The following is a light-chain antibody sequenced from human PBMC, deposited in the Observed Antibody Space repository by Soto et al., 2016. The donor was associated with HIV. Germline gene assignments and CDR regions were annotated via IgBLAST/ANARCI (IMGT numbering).Light chain of an antibody. CDR1: QMINSY. J-gene: IGKJ5*01. Sequence: DIQMTQSPSSLSASVGDTVTITCWASQMINSYLNWYQQKPGKAPRLLISAASSLQVGVPSRFSGSRSRTGFSLTITSLQPEDFATYYCQQSYTYSPLTFGQGTRLE. CDR2: AAS. V-gene: IGKV1-39*01. CDR3: QQSYTYSPLT.